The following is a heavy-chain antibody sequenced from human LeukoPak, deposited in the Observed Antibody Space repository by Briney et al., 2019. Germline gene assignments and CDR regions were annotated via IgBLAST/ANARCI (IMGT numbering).Heavy chain of an antibody. D-gene: IGHD3-22*01. Sequence: ASVKVSCKASGYTFTGYYMHWVRQAPGQGLEWMGWINPNSGGTNYAQKFQGRVTMTRDTSISTAYMELSRLRSDDTAVYYCASPYYYDSRGGRAFDIWGQGTMVTVSS. CDR1: GYTFTGYY. CDR3: ASPYYYDSRGGRAFDI. V-gene: IGHV1-2*02. J-gene: IGHJ3*02. CDR2: INPNSGGT.